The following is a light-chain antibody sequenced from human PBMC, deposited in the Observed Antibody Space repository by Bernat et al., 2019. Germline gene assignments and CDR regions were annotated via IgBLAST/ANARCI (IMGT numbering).Light chain of an antibody. CDR2: RDD. J-gene: IGLJ3*02. CDR1: KLGSNY. V-gene: IGLV3-1*01. CDR3: QAWDSSTGV. Sequence: SYELTPPPSVSVSPGQTASITCSGDKLGSNYTCWYQQKPGQSPVLVIYRDDKRPSGIPERFSGSHSGNTATLTIRGAQAMDGAEYYCQAWDSSTGVFGGGTKVTVL.